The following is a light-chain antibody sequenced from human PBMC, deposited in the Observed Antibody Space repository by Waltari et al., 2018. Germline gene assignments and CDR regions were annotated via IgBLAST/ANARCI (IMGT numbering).Light chain of an antibody. J-gene: IGKJ4*01. CDR1: QSVSSN. CDR3: QQYNNWPPAT. V-gene: IGKV3-15*01. CDR2: GAS. Sequence: EIVMTQSPATLSVSPGERATLSCTPSQSVSSNLAWYQQNPGQSPRLPIYGASTRATGIPARFSGRGSGTEFTLTISSMQSEDFAVYYCQQYNNWPPATFGGGTKVEIK.